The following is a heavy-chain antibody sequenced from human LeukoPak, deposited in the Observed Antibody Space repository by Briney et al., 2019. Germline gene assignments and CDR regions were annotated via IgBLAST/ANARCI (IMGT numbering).Heavy chain of an antibody. CDR2: IYPGDSDT. J-gene: IGHJ6*03. D-gene: IGHD3-10*01. Sequence: GESLKISCKGSGYNFTSYWIGWVRQMPGKGLEWMGIIYPGDSDTRYSPSLQGQVTISADKSISTAYLQWSSLKASDTAMYYCARLRLMYYYGSGARYYYYYHYMDVWGKGTTVTISS. CDR3: ARLRLMYYYGSGARYYYYYHYMDV. CDR1: GYNFTSYW. V-gene: IGHV5-51*01.